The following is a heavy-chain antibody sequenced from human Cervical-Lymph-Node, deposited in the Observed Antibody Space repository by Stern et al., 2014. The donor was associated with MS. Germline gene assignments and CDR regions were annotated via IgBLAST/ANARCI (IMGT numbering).Heavy chain of an antibody. D-gene: IGHD4-23*01. CDR2: ISGSGGST. Sequence: EVQLVQSGGGLVQPGGSLRLSCAASGFTFGSYAMSWVRQAPGQGLEWDSTISGSGGSTYYADSVKGRFTISRDKSKNTLYLQMNSLRAEDTAIYYCAKDQGNYGGHFDYWGQGTLVTVSS. V-gene: IGHV3-23*04. J-gene: IGHJ4*02. CDR1: GFTFGSYA. CDR3: AKDQGNYGGHFDY.